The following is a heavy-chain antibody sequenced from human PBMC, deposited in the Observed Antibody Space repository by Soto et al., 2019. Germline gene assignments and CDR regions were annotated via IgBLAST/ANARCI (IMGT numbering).Heavy chain of an antibody. D-gene: IGHD4-17*01. J-gene: IGHJ3*02. CDR1: GGSISSSSYY. V-gene: IGHV4-39*01. Sequence: PSETLSLTCTVSGGSISSSSYYWGWIRQPPGKGLEWIGSIYYSGSTYYNPSLKSRVTISVDTSKNQFSLKLSSVTAADTAVYYCARHDPMTTAAFDIWGQGTMVTVSS. CDR2: IYYSGST. CDR3: ARHDPMTTAAFDI.